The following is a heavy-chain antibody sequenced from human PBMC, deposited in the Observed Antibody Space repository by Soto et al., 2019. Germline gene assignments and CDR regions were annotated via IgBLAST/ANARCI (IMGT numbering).Heavy chain of an antibody. D-gene: IGHD3-9*01. CDR3: ARSPGGYYID. CDR1: GGSFSGYY. V-gene: IGHV4-34*01. J-gene: IGHJ3*01. CDR2: INHSGST. Sequence: SETLSLTCAVYGGSFSGYYWTWIRQPPGTGLEWIGEINHSGSTNYNPSLKSRVTISRDNAKNSLFLQLNSLRAEDTAVYYCARSPGGYYIDWGQGTMVTVSS.